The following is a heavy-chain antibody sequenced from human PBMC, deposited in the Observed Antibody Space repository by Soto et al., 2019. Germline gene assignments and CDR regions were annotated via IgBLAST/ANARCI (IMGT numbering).Heavy chain of an antibody. CDR2: IDPKNGVT. D-gene: IGHD1-26*01. V-gene: IGHV1-2*02. Sequence: QVQLVQSGTEVKKPGASVKVSCKASGYTVTDYYIHWVRQPPGQGLEWMGWIDPKNGVTIYAQKFQDRVTMTRDTSISTAYMDLSRLTSDDTALYYCARDDYGIYPYWGQGTLVTVSS. CDR1: GYTVTDYY. J-gene: IGHJ4*02. CDR3: ARDDYGIYPY.